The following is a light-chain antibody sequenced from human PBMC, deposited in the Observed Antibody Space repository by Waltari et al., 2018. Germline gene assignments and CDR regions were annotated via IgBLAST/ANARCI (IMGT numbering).Light chain of an antibody. Sequence: QSALTQPASVSGSPGQSITISCTGTSSDGGYNYVSWYQQFPGKAPKLVIYDVSHRPSVVSPRFSGSKSGNTASLTISGLQAEDEADYLCSSYITSSTLFGGGTKLTVL. CDR3: SSYITSSTL. J-gene: IGLJ2*01. CDR2: DVS. V-gene: IGLV2-14*01. CDR1: SSDGGYNY.